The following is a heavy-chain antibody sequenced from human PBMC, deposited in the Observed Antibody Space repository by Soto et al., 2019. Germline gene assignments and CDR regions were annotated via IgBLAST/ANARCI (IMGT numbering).Heavy chain of an antibody. Sequence: SVKVSCKTSGYTFSSYGISWVRQAPGQGLEWMGWISGYSGNTNYAQKLQGRVTMTTDTSTSTAYMELRSLRSDDTAVYYCARDRRPSTVTPPTTWGQGTLVTVSS. V-gene: IGHV1-18*01. CDR2: ISGYSGNT. CDR1: GYTFSSYG. J-gene: IGHJ4*02. D-gene: IGHD4-17*01. CDR3: ARDRRPSTVTPPTT.